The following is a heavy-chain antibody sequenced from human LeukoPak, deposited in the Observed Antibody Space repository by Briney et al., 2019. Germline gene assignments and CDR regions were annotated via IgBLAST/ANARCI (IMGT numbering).Heavy chain of an antibody. J-gene: IGHJ4*02. V-gene: IGHV3-7*01. CDR2: MNQDGAKK. CDR3: TRGTNNDY. CDR1: GFTFSSYW. Sequence: GGSLRLSCAASGFTFSSYWMSWVRQAPGKGLEWVAYMNQDGAKKSYVDSVKGRFTISRDNAKSSLSLQMNSLRAEDTAVYYCTRGTNNDYWGQGTLVTASS.